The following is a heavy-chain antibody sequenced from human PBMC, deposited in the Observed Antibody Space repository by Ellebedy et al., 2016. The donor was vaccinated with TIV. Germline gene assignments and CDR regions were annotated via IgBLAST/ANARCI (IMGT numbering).Heavy chain of an antibody. Sequence: AASVKVSCKASGYTFTSYYMHWVRQAPGQGLEWMGIINPSGGSTSYAQKLQGRVTMTRDTSTSTVYMELSNLRSEDTAVYYCARALGSRLDIWGQGTMVTVSS. CDR2: INPSGGST. D-gene: IGHD2-2*01. J-gene: IGHJ3*02. V-gene: IGHV1-46*04. CDR3: ARALGSRLDI. CDR1: GYTFTSYY.